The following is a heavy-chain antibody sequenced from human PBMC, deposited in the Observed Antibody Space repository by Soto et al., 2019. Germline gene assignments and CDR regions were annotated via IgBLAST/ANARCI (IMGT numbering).Heavy chain of an antibody. V-gene: IGHV3-11*06. CDR2: ISPGSRYP. Sequence: GSLILSWAGSGFTFGDSYMSLIRQAPGKGLEWLSYISPGSRYPAYADSVKGRFTISRDNAKRSLYLQMMSLTAEDTAIYYCVRGGGGGLFDPWGQGTMVTVSS. CDR3: VRGGGGGLFDP. J-gene: IGHJ5*02. D-gene: IGHD2-15*01. CDR1: GFTFGDSY.